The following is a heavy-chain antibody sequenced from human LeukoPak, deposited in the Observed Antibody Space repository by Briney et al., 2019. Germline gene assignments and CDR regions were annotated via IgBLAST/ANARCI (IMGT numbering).Heavy chain of an antibody. CDR1: GGSISSGSYY. CDR3: ARDLVRGPPTVRYFDY. CDR2: IYTSGST. J-gene: IGHJ4*02. D-gene: IGHD4-17*01. V-gene: IGHV4-61*02. Sequence: SQTLSLTCTVSGGSISSGSYYWSWIRQPAGKGLEWIGRIYTSGSTNYNPSLKSRVTISVDTSKNQFSLKLSSVTAADTAVYYCARDLVRGPPTVRYFDYWGQGTLSPSPQ.